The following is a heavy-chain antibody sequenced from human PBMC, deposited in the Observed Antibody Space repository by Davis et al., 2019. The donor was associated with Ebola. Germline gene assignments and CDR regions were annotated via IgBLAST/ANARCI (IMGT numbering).Heavy chain of an antibody. CDR1: GGSISSSSYY. V-gene: IGHV4-39*01. CDR2: IYYSGST. Sequence: PSETLSLTCTVSGGSISSSSYYWGWIRQPPGKGLEWIGSIYYSGSTYYNPSLKSRVTISVDTSKNQFSLKLSSVTAADTAVYYCATQYYYGSGRPHRDRAFDIWGQGTMVTVSS. D-gene: IGHD3-10*01. J-gene: IGHJ3*02. CDR3: ATQYYYGSGRPHRDRAFDI.